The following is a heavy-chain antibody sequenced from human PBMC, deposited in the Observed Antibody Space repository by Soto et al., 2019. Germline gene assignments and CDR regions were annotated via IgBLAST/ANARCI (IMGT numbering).Heavy chain of an antibody. CDR2: IWYDGSNK. Sequence: QVQLVESGGGVVQPGWSLRLSCEASGSTFSSYGMHWVRQAPGKGLEWVAVIWYDGSNKYYADSVKGRFTISRDNSKNTLYLQMNSLRAEDTAVYYCARGAGITIFGVQSPNDYWGQGTLVTVSS. CDR1: GSTFSSYG. V-gene: IGHV3-33*01. D-gene: IGHD3-3*01. CDR3: ARGAGITIFGVQSPNDY. J-gene: IGHJ4*02.